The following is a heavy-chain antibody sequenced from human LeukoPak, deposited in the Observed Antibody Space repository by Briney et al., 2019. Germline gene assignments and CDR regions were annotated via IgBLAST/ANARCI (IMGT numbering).Heavy chain of an antibody. CDR1: GGSISSDDYH. CDR2: IYYSGTT. CDR3: ARGVTMIGDFDY. V-gene: IGHV4-30-4*01. J-gene: IGHJ4*02. D-gene: IGHD3-22*01. Sequence: SQTLSLTCTVSGGSISSDDYHWNWIRQPPGKGPEWIGYIYYSGTTYYNPSLKSRVTMSIDTSKKQFSLKLTSVTAADTAVYYCARGVTMIGDFDYWGQGTLVTVSS.